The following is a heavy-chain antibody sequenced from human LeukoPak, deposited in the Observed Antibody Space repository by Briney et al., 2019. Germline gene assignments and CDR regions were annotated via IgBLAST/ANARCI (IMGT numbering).Heavy chain of an antibody. Sequence: PGRSLRLSCAASGFTSSSYGMHWVRQAPGKGLEWVAVISYDGSNKYYADSVKGRFTISRDNSKNTLYLQMNSLRAEDTAVYYCAKGGGRDGYNSGLFDYWGQGTLVTVSS. V-gene: IGHV3-30*18. J-gene: IGHJ4*02. CDR2: ISYDGSNK. D-gene: IGHD5-24*01. CDR1: GFTSSSYG. CDR3: AKGGGRDGYNSGLFDY.